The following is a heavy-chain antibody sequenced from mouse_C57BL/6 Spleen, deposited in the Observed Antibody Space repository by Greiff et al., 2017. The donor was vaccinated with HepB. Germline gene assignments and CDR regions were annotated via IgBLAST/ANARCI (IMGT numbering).Heavy chain of an antibody. CDR3: ARVRAVGYFDV. J-gene: IGHJ1*03. Sequence: EVQRVESGPGLVKPSQSLSLTCSVTGYSITSGYYWNWIRQFPGNKLEWMGYISYDGSNNYNPSLKNRISITRDTSKNQFFLKLNSVTTEDTATYYCARVRAVGYFDVWGTGTTVTVSS. CDR2: ISYDGSN. V-gene: IGHV3-6*01. CDR1: GYSITSGYY. D-gene: IGHD3-3*01.